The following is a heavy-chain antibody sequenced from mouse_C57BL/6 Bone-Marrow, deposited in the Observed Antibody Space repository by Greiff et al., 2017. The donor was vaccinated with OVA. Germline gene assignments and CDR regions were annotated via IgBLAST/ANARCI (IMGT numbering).Heavy chain of an antibody. CDR1: GYTFTSYW. D-gene: IGHD3-2*02. CDR2: IHPNSGST. J-gene: IGHJ2*01. V-gene: IGHV1-64*01. Sequence: VQLQQPGAELVKPGASVKLSCKASGYTFTSYWMHWVKQRPGQGLEWIGMIHPNSGSTNYNEKFKSKATLTVDKSSSTAYMQLSSLTSEDSAVYYCARSGQLRHGGYYFDYWGQGTTLTVSS. CDR3: ARSGQLRHGGYYFDY.